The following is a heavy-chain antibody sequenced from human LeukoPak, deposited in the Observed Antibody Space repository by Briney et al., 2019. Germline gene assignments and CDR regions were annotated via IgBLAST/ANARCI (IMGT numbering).Heavy chain of an antibody. Sequence: SETLSLTCTVSGGSISRYYWSWIRQPPGKGLEWIGYIYYSGGTNYNPSLKSRVTISVDTSKNQFSLKLSSVTAADTAVYYCARQYSSGWAYYLDYWGQGTLVTVSS. CDR1: GGSISRYY. D-gene: IGHD6-25*01. CDR2: IYYSGGT. J-gene: IGHJ4*02. V-gene: IGHV4-59*08. CDR3: ARQYSSGWAYYLDY.